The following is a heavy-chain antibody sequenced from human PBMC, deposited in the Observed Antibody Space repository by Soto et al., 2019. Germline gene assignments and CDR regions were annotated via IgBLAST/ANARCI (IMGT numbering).Heavy chain of an antibody. V-gene: IGHV3-74*03. D-gene: IGHD2-2*01. Sequence: ELQLVESGGGLVQPGGSLRLSCTASGFTFTNYWMPWVRQAPGKGLVWVLRVSINATTTTYADSVKGRFSISRDNAKNTLYLQMNNLRVEDTAIYYCARTPKYCTSTNCYVMAFDSWGQGALVTVSS. CDR3: ARTPKYCTSTNCYVMAFDS. CDR2: VSINATTT. CDR1: GFTFTNYW. J-gene: IGHJ4*02.